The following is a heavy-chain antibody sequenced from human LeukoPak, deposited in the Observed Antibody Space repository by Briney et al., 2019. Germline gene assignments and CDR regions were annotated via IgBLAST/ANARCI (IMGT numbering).Heavy chain of an antibody. Sequence: GGSLRLSCAVSGFTFSSYAMSWVRQAPGKGLEWVSAVSVTGGSTYYGDSVKGRFTISRDNSKNTLYLQMNSLRAEDTAVYYCAKVGFPGIAAAGVFDYWGQGTLVTVSS. CDR3: AKVGFPGIAAAGVFDY. CDR1: GFTFSSYA. J-gene: IGHJ4*02. V-gene: IGHV3-23*01. CDR2: VSVTGGST. D-gene: IGHD6-13*01.